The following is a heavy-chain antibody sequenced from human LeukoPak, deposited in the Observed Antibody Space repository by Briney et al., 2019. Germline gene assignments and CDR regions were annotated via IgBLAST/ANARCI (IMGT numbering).Heavy chain of an antibody. V-gene: IGHV3-64*01. CDR2: ISSNGGST. D-gene: IGHD3-9*01. CDR1: GFTFSSYA. J-gene: IGHJ4*02. Sequence: GGSLRLSCAASGFTFSSYAMHWVCQAPGKGLEYVSAISSNGGSTYYANSVKGRFTISRDNSKNMLYLQMGSLRAEDMAVYYCARYILTGYYLDYWGQGTLVTVSS. CDR3: ARYILTGYYLDY.